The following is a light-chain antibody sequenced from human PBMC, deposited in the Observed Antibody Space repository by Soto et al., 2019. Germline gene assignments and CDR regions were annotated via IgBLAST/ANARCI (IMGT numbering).Light chain of an antibody. CDR2: RNS. Sequence: QSVLTQPPSVSGAPGQRVTISCTGSSSNIGAGYDVYWYQQIPGTAPKLLIYRNSNRPSGVPDRFSGAKSGSSASLAITGLQAEDEADYYCQSYDSSLSGWGVFGGGTKLTVL. V-gene: IGLV1-40*01. CDR1: SSNIGAGYD. CDR3: QSYDSSLSGWGV. J-gene: IGLJ3*02.